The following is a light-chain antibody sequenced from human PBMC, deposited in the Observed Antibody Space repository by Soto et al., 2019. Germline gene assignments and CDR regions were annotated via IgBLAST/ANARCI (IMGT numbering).Light chain of an antibody. CDR2: EVS. CDR3: TSYAGSNIWV. J-gene: IGLJ3*02. CDR1: SSDVGAYKY. V-gene: IGLV2-8*01. Sequence: QLVLTQPPSASGSPGQSVTISCTGTSSDVGAYKYVSWYQQYPGKAPKLMIYEVSKRPSGVPDRFSGSKSGNMASLTVSGLQAEDEADYYCTSYAGSNIWVFGGGTKLTVL.